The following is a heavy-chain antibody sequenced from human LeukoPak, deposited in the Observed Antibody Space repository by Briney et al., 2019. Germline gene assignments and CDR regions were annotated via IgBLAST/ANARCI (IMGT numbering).Heavy chain of an antibody. D-gene: IGHD6-19*01. CDR2: TYSGGST. CDR1: GFTVSSNY. V-gene: IGHV3-66*01. CDR3: ARDRWLVRGYYYYGMDV. J-gene: IGHJ6*02. Sequence: GGSLRLSCAASGFTVSSNYMSWVRQAPGKGLEWVSVTYSGGSTYYADSVKGRFTISRDNSKNTLYLQMNSLRAEDTAVYYCARDRWLVRGYYYYGMDVWGQGTTVTVSS.